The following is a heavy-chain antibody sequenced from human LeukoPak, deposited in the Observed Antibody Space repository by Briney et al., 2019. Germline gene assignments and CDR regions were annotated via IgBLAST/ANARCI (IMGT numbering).Heavy chain of an antibody. J-gene: IGHJ3*02. Sequence: PGGSLRLSCAASGFAFSTYWMTWVRQAPGKGLEWVANITRDGSLTHYVDSVKGRFTISRDNAKNSLYLQLNSLRVDDSAVYYCAGDQSPQIDGIYYDAFDIWGQGTMVTVAS. CDR3: AGDQSPQIDGIYYDAFDI. D-gene: IGHD1-26*01. CDR1: GFAFSTYW. CDR2: ITRDGSLT. V-gene: IGHV3-7*01.